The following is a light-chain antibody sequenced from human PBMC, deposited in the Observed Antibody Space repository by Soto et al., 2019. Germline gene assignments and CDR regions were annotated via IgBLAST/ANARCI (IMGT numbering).Light chain of an antibody. V-gene: IGLV1-51*01. CDR2: DSN. Sequence: QSVLTQPPSVSAAPGQKVTISCSGSSSNIGNNYVSWYQHLPGTAPKLLIYDSNKRPSGIPDRFSGSKSGTSATLGITGLQTGDEADYYCGKWDSSLGVFVFGTGTKLTVL. CDR1: SSNIGNNY. CDR3: GKWDSSLGVFV. J-gene: IGLJ1*01.